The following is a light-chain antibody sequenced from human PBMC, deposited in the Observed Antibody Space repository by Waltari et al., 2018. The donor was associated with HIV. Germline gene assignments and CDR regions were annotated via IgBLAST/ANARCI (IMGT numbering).Light chain of an antibody. CDR1: QSIGTN. J-gene: IGKJ4*01. CDR3: QQYNNWPLS. Sequence: EILMTQSPSILSVSPGERATLSCRASQSIGTNLAWYQQKLGQAPRLLFYGASTRATGVPARFSGSGSGTEFTLTISSLQSEDFAIYFCQQYNNWPLSFGGGTRVEI. CDR2: GAS. V-gene: IGKV3-15*01.